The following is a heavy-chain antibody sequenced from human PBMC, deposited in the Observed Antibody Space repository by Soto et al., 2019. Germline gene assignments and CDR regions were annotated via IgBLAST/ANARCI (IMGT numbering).Heavy chain of an antibody. Sequence: SETLSLTCTVSGGSISTYYWSWIRQPPGKGLEWIGYINYSGNTNYNPSLKSRVTISVDTSKNQFPLKLTSVTAADTAVYYCARVFDSSGYSRNDYWGQGTLVTVSS. V-gene: IGHV4-59*01. J-gene: IGHJ4*02. D-gene: IGHD3-22*01. CDR1: GGSISTYY. CDR3: ARVFDSSGYSRNDY. CDR2: INYSGNT.